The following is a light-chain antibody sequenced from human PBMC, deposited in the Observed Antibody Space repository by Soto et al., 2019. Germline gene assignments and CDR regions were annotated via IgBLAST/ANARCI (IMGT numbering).Light chain of an antibody. Sequence: DIHVTQSPSSVSASVVDRVTITSRASQAITSWLAWYQQKPGRAPKLLIYSASSLQSGAPSRFTGSGSGTDFTLTITSLQPDDAAVYYCQQTRSFPLTFGGGTKVDIK. CDR3: QQTRSFPLT. CDR2: SAS. V-gene: IGKV1-12*01. CDR1: QAITSW. J-gene: IGKJ4*01.